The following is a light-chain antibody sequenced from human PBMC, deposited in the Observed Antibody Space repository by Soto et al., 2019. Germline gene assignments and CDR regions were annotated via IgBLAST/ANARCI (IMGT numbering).Light chain of an antibody. CDR1: LSISSSY. J-gene: IGKJ1*01. V-gene: IGKV3-20*01. CDR2: GAS. CDR3: QKYNRHSRT. Sequence: EIVLTQSPCTLSLSPGDRATLSCRDSLSISSSYFAWYQQKTGQAPRLLIYGASSRATGIPDRFSSSGSGTNFTITKSRLEPEEYATDYYQKYNRHSRTFGQGTKVDI.